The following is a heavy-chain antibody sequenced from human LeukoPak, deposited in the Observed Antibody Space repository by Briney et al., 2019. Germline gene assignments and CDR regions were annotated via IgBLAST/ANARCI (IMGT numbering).Heavy chain of an antibody. CDR1: GFTFSNYA. CDR3: AKQSSSSGFDY. D-gene: IGHD6-6*01. J-gene: IGHJ4*02. CDR2: ISYDGSHQ. V-gene: IGHV3-30*04. Sequence: PGGSLRLSCAASGFTFSNYAMHWVRQAPGKGLEWVAVISYDGSHQYYADSVKGRFTISRDNSKNTLYLQMNSLRAEDTAVYYCAKQSSSSGFDYWGQGTLVTVSS.